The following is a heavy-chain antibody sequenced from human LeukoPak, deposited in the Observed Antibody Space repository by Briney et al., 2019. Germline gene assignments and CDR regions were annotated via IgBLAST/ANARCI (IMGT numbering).Heavy chain of an antibody. CDR3: AKVDSSGSSG. V-gene: IGHV3-74*01. Sequence: GGSLRLPCAASGFTFSTYWMHWVRQAPGKGLVWLSRISSDGSSTNYADSVKGRFTISRDNAKNTLYLQMNSLRAEDTAVYYCAKVDSSGSSGWGQGTLVTVSS. CDR2: ISSDGSST. CDR1: GFTFSTYW. J-gene: IGHJ4*02. D-gene: IGHD3-22*01.